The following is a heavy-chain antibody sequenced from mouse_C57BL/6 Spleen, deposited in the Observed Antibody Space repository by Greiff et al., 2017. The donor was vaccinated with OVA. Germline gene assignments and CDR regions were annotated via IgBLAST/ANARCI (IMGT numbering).Heavy chain of an antibody. CDR3: ATYHFLTYGSPSCDY. J-gene: IGHJ2*01. Sequence: QVHVKQPGAELVKPGASVKLSCKASGYTFTSYWMHWVKQRPGQGLEWIGMINPNSGSTNYNEKFKSKANLTVDKSSSTAYMQLSSLTSGDSAGYYGATYHFLTYGSPSCDYWGQGTTLTVSS. CDR1: GYTFTSYW. CDR2: INPNSGST. D-gene: IGHD1-1*01. V-gene: IGHV1-64*01.